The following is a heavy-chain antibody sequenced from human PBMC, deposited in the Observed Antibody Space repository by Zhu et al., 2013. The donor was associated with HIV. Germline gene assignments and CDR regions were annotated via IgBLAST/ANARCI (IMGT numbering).Heavy chain of an antibody. CDR1: GYTFTSYD. CDR2: MNPNSGNT. J-gene: IGHJ1*01. Sequence: QVQLVQSGAEVKKPGASVKVSCKASGYTFTSYDINWVRQATGQGLEWMGWMNPNSGNTGYAQKFQGRVTMTRNTSISTAYMELSSLRSEDTAVYYCAWVRDYDSSGYYYNVPQAGYFQHWGQGTLVTVSS. D-gene: IGHD3-22*01. V-gene: IGHV1-8*01. CDR3: AWVRDYDSSGYYYNVPQAGYFQH.